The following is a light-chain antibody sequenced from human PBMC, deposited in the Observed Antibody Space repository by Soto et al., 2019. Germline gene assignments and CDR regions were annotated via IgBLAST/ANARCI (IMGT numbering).Light chain of an antibody. Sequence: DIQMTQSPSSLSASVGDRVTITCRASQGISNYLAWYQQKPGKVPKLLIYAASTLQSGVPSRFSGSGSGTDFPLTISGLQPEDVATYYCQNYSSAPLTFGGGTKVEIK. CDR1: QGISNY. V-gene: IGKV1-27*01. CDR3: QNYSSAPLT. J-gene: IGKJ4*01. CDR2: AAS.